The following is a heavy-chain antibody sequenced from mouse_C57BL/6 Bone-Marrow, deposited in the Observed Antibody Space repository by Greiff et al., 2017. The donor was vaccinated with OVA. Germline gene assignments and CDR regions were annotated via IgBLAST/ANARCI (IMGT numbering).Heavy chain of an antibody. CDR3: ARHGGALWYPYWYFDV. V-gene: IGHV5-6*01. CDR2: ISSGGSYT. CDR1: GFTFSSYG. J-gene: IGHJ1*03. Sequence: EVKLMESGGDLVKPGGSLKLSCAASGFTFSSYGMSWVRQTPDKRLEWVATISSGGSYTYYPDSVKGRFTISRDNAKNTLYLQMSSLKSEDTAMYYCARHGGALWYPYWYFDVWGTGTTVTVSS. D-gene: IGHD2-1*01.